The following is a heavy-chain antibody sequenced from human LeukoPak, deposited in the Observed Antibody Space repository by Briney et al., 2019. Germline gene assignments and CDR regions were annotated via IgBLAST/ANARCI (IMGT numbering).Heavy chain of an antibody. CDR3: ARVTLRGVLVD. V-gene: IGHV4-4*07. CDR2: IYSSGST. Sequence: SETLSLTCTVSGGSISNNYWACIRQPAGKGLEWIGRIYSSGSTIYNPSRNSRVTMSVDTSKNQFSLRLSSVTAADTAVYYCARVTLRGVLVDWGQGTLVTVSS. D-gene: IGHD3-10*01. J-gene: IGHJ4*02. CDR1: GGSISNNY.